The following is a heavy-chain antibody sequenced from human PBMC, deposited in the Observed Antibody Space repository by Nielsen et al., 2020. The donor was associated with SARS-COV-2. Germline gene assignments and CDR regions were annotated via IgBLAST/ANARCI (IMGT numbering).Heavy chain of an antibody. D-gene: IGHD3-22*01. J-gene: IGHJ3*02. CDR2: ISGSGGST. Sequence: GGSLRLSCAASGFTFSSYAMSWVRQAPGKGLEWVSGISGSGGSTYYADSVKGRFTISRDNSKNTLYLQMNSLRAEDTAVYYCASLYYDSSGYTLWSAFEIWGQGTMVTVSS. CDR1: GFTFSSYA. CDR3: ASLYYDSSGYTLWSAFEI. V-gene: IGHV3-23*01.